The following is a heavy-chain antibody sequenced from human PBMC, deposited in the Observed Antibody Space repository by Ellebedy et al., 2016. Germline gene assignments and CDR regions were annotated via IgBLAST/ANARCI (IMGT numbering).Heavy chain of an antibody. Sequence: SETLSLXXTVSGGSISSSDYYWSWIRQPAGKGLEWIGRIYTSGSTNYNPSLKSRVTISVDTSKNQFSLKLSSVTAADPAVYYCARHGSSGSSFDIWGQGTMVTVSS. D-gene: IGHD6-19*01. CDR3: ARHGSSGSSFDI. CDR2: IYTSGST. V-gene: IGHV4-61*02. J-gene: IGHJ3*02. CDR1: GGSISSSDYY.